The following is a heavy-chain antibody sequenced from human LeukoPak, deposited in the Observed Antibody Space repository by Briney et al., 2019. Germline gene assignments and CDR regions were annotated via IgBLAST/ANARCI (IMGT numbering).Heavy chain of an antibody. CDR2: NSGSGGST. CDR1: VFALSSYA. Sequence: PGGSLRPSCAASVFALSSYAMSWVSAAPGKELGRVLANSGSGGSTYYADSVKGRFTISRDNSKNTLYLQMNSLRAEDTAVYCCAKSSGYYYYYMDVWGKGTTVTVSS. V-gene: IGHV3-23*01. J-gene: IGHJ6*03. D-gene: IGHD6-6*01. CDR3: AKSSGYYYYYMDV.